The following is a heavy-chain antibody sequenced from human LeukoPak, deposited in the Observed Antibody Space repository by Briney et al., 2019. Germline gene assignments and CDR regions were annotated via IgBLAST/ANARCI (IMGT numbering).Heavy chain of an antibody. V-gene: IGHV3-15*01. D-gene: IGHD1-26*01. CDR3: TTDRSKVGATGYYYSGMDV. J-gene: IGHJ6*02. CDR2: IKSKTDGCTK. CDR1: GFTFSNAW. Sequence: GGSLRLSCAASGFTFSNAWMSWVRQAQGKGLEWVGRIKSKTDGCTKDYAAPVKVRFTISRDDSKNTLYLQMHSLKTEDTAVYYCTTDRSKVGATGYYYSGMDVWGQGTTVTVSS.